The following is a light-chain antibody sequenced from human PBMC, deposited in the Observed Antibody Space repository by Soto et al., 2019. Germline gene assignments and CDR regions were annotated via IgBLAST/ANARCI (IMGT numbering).Light chain of an antibody. CDR1: QSVGSD. V-gene: IGKV3D-15*01. CDR3: QQYNSWPLT. Sequence: IVMTQSPATLSVSPGEKATLSSRASQSVGSDLAWYQQKAGQATRLVIYDIFTRATGVPTTISGSGSGTEFTITISSLQSEDFAVYYCQQYNSWPLTFGGGTKV. CDR2: DIF. J-gene: IGKJ4*01.